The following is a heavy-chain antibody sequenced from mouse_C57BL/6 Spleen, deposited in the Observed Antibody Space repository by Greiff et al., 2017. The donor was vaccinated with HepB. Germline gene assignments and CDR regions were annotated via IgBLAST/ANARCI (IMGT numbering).Heavy chain of an antibody. Sequence: EVMLVESGGDLVKPGGSLKLSCAASGFTFSSYGMSWVRQTPDKRLEWVATISSGGSYTYYPDSVKGRFTISTDNAKNTLYLQMSSLKSEDTAMYYCARQGDYSNPWFAYWGQGTLVTVSA. CDR1: GFTFSSYG. V-gene: IGHV5-6*01. D-gene: IGHD2-5*01. CDR3: ARQGDYSNPWFAY. CDR2: ISSGGSYT. J-gene: IGHJ3*01.